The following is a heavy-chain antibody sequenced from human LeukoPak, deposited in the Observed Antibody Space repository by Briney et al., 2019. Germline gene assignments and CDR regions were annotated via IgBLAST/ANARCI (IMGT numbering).Heavy chain of an antibody. Sequence: SLSRSCAASGFTFSNYSMHWVPQAPGKGLKGVSSINSSSSYIYYADSVKGRFTISRDNAKNSLYLQMNSLRAEDTAVYYCARDRGTTVPYYFDYWGQGTLVTVSS. CDR2: INSSSSYI. CDR1: GFTFSNYS. V-gene: IGHV3-21*01. CDR3: ARDRGTTVPYYFDY. D-gene: IGHD4-17*01. J-gene: IGHJ4*02.